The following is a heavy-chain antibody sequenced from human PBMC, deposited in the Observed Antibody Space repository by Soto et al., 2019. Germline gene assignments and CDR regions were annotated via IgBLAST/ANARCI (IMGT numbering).Heavy chain of an antibody. CDR1: GGTFSSYA. D-gene: IGHD1-26*01. CDR2: IIPIFGTA. Sequence: QVQLVQSGAEVKKPGSSVKVSCKASGGTFSSYAISWVRQAPGHGLEWMGGIIPIFGTANYAQKFQGRVTITADESTSTAYMELSSLRSEDTAVYYCASRPSYFLADYYYYGMDVWGQGTTVTVSS. V-gene: IGHV1-69*01. J-gene: IGHJ6*02. CDR3: ASRPSYFLADYYYYGMDV.